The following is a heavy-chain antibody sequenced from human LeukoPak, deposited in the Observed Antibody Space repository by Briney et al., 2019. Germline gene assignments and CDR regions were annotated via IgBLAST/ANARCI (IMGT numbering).Heavy chain of an antibody. D-gene: IGHD2-8*02. CDR1: GFTFSTYW. CDR3: ASVLPSGPPDY. Sequence: GGSLRLSCAASGFTFSTYWMSWVRQAPGKGLEWVANINEDGSEKYYVDSVKGRFTISRDTAKNLLYLQMNSLRAEDTAVYYCASVLPSGPPDYWGQGTLVTVSS. J-gene: IGHJ4*02. CDR2: INEDGSEK. V-gene: IGHV3-7*01.